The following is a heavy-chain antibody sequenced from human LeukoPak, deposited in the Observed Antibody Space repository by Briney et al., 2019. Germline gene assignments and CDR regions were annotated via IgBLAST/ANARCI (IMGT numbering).Heavy chain of an antibody. J-gene: IGHJ5*02. CDR2: IFYSGGT. Sequence: SETLSLTCTVSGGSISSYYWSWFRQPPGKGLEWIGYIFYSGGTNNNPSLKSRVTMSVDTSKNQFSLKLSSVTAADTAVYYCARMANNWFDPWGQGTLVTVSS. CDR3: ARMANNWFDP. CDR1: GGSISSYY. D-gene: IGHD5-24*01. V-gene: IGHV4-59*01.